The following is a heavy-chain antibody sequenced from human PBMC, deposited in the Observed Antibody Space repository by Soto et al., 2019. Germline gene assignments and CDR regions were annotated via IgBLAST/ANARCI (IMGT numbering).Heavy chain of an antibody. Sequence: SETLSLTCTVSGGSISSYYWSWIRQPPGKGLEWIGYFYYSGSTNYNPSLRSRVTISVDTSKNQFSLKLSSVTAADTAVYYCARGTLTSYLDYWGQGTLVTVSS. V-gene: IGHV4-59*01. CDR1: GGSISSYY. CDR3: ARGTLTSYLDY. CDR2: FYYSGST. J-gene: IGHJ4*02.